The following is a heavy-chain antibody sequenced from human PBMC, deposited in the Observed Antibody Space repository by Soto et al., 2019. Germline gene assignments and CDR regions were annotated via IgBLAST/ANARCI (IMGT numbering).Heavy chain of an antibody. CDR2: ISAYNGNT. J-gene: IGHJ6*02. Sequence: ASVKVSCTASGYTFTSYGISWVRQAPGQGLEWMGWISAYNGNTNYAQKLQGRVTMTTDTSTSTAYMELRSLRSDDTAVYYCAREDRGDLWFGELLESSYGMDVWGQGTTVTVS. CDR1: GYTFTSYG. CDR3: AREDRGDLWFGELLESSYGMDV. V-gene: IGHV1-18*01. D-gene: IGHD3-10*01.